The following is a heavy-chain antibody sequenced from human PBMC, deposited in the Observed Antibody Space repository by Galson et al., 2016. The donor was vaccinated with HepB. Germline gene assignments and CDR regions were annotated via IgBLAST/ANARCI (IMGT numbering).Heavy chain of an antibody. V-gene: IGHV1-18*04. J-gene: IGHJ3*02. CDR1: GYTFTSYG. Sequence: SVKVSCKASGYTFTSYGISWVRQGPGQGLEWMGWISAYNGHTNYAQKLQGRVTMTTDTSTSTAYMDLRSLRSDDTAVYYCARGVGGYSWDAFNIWGQGTMVTVSS. D-gene: IGHD2-21*01. CDR2: ISAYNGHT. CDR3: ARGVGGYSWDAFNI.